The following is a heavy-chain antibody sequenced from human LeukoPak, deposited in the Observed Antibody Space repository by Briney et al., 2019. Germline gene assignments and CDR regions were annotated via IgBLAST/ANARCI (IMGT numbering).Heavy chain of an antibody. V-gene: IGHV3-21*01. D-gene: IGHD4-17*01. J-gene: IGHJ4*02. CDR1: GFTFSSYS. CDR2: ISSSSSYI. Sequence: GGSLRLSCAASGFTFSSYSMNWVRQAPGKGLEWVSSISSSSSYIYYADSVKGRFTISRDNAKNSLYLQMNSLRAEDTAVYYCARRRGDYYRSYYFDYWGQGTLVTVSS. CDR3: ARRRGDYYRSYYFDY.